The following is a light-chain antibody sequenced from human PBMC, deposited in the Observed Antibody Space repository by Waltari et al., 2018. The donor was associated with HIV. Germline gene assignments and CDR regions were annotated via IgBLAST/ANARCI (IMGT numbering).Light chain of an antibody. J-gene: IGLJ1*01. CDR3: QAWDSNTLYV. Sequence: SYGLTQPPSVSVSPGQTAIITCSGAKLGDKYASWYLQKPGQSPVLVIFQDNKRPSGIPERFSGSKSGHTATLMISGTQAMDEADYYCQAWDSNTLYVFGTGTRVTVL. CDR1: KLGDKY. V-gene: IGLV3-1*01. CDR2: QDN.